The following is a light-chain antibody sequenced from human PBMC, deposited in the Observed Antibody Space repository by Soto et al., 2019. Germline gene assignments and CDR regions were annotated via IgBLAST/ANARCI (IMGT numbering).Light chain of an antibody. Sequence: QSVLTQPASVSGSPGQSITVSCTGTRSDVGGYNYVSWYQQHPGKAPKLIIYEVSNRPSGVSYRFSGSKSGNTASLTISGLQAEDEADYYCSSYTSSSTLHYVFGSGTKVTVL. J-gene: IGLJ1*01. CDR1: RSDVGGYNY. CDR2: EVS. CDR3: SSYTSSSTLHYV. V-gene: IGLV2-14*01.